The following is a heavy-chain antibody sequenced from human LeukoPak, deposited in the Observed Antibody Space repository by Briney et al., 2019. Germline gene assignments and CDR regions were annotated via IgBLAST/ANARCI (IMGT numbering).Heavy chain of an antibody. J-gene: IGHJ4*02. CDR1: GFTFSSYS. V-gene: IGHV3-21*01. CDR2: ISSSSSYM. CDR3: ARDPDSYVWGSYRLDNIPFDY. Sequence: GGSLRLSCAASGFTFSSYSTNWVRQAPGKGLEWVSSISSSSSYMYYADSVKGRFTISRDNAKNSLYLQMNSLRAEDTAVYYCARDPDSYVWGSYRLDNIPFDYWGQGTLVTVSS. D-gene: IGHD3-16*02.